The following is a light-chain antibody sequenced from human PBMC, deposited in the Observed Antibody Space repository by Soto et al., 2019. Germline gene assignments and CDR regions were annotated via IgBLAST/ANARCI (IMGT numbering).Light chain of an antibody. V-gene: IGKV3-20*01. CDR2: GAS. Sequence: IVLTRSPGTLSLSPVARATLSCRARQSASSSYLAWYQQRPGQAPRLLIYGASIRATGIPDRFSGSGSGTDFTLTISRLEPEDFAVYFCQQHGSSPWTFGQGTKVDIK. CDR3: QQHGSSPWT. J-gene: IGKJ1*01. CDR1: QSASSSY.